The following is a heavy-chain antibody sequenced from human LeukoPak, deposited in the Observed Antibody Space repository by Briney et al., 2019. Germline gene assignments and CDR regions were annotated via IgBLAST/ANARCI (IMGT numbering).Heavy chain of an antibody. CDR1: GGSISSSSYY. J-gene: IGHJ5*02. V-gene: IGHV4-39*01. Sequence: SETLSLTCTVSGGSISSSSYYWGWIRQPPGKGLEWIGSIYYSGSTNYNPSLKSRVTISVDTSKNQFSLKLSSVTAADTAVYYCARRTVDTAINWFDPWGQGTLVTVSS. D-gene: IGHD5-18*01. CDR3: ARRTVDTAINWFDP. CDR2: IYYSGST.